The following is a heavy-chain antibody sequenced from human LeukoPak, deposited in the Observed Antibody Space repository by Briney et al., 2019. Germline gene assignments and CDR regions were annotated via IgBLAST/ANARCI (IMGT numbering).Heavy chain of an antibody. Sequence: PSGTLSLTCAVFGGSIGSNIWWSWVRQPPGKGREWIGEIYHSGNTNYNPSLKSRVTISVDKSKNQFSLTLSSVTAADTAVYYCASPSGASTWWGQGTLVTVSS. V-gene: IGHV4-4*02. J-gene: IGHJ4*02. CDR3: ASPSGASTW. CDR1: GGSIGSNIW. CDR2: IYHSGNT. D-gene: IGHD2-15*01.